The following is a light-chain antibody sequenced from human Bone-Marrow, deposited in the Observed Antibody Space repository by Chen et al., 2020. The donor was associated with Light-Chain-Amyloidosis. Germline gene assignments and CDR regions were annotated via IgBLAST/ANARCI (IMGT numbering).Light chain of an antibody. CDR2: AAS. V-gene: IGKV3-15*01. CDR3: QQYNNWPPEYT. J-gene: IGKJ2*01. CDR1: QSVGRN. Sequence: EIVMTQSPDTLSMSPGERASLSCRAIQSVGRNIAWYQQKPGQAPRLLIYAASTRATGITARFSGSGSGTEFTLTISSLQSEDFAVYYCQQYNNWPPEYTFGQGTKLEIK.